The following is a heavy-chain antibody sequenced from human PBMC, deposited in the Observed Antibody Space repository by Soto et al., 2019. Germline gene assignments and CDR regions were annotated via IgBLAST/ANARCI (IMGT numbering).Heavy chain of an antibody. CDR1: GFTFSSNW. Sequence: PGGSLRLSCAASGFTFSSNWMHWVRQAPGKGLVWVSRINRDGSITSYAASVKGRFTISRDNAKNTLYLQMNSLRAEDTAVYYCARGYSNYPYYGVDVWGQGTTVTVSS. J-gene: IGHJ6*02. V-gene: IGHV3-74*01. CDR3: ARGYSNYPYYGVDV. D-gene: IGHD4-4*01. CDR2: INRDGSIT.